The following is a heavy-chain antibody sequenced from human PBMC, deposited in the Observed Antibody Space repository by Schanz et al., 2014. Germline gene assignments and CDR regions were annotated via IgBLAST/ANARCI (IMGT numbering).Heavy chain of an antibody. D-gene: IGHD3-9*01. V-gene: IGHV3-33*01. Sequence: QVQLVESGGGVVQFGRSLRLSCVASGFTFSSYGIHWFRQPAGKGLEWVAVIWSDGSGKYYADSVKGRFTISRDSPKNTLYLQMNSLRAEDTALYYCARDSGPYYDKSMDVWGQGTTVAVSS. CDR1: GFTFSSYG. CDR3: ARDSGPYYDKSMDV. J-gene: IGHJ6*02. CDR2: IWSDGSGK.